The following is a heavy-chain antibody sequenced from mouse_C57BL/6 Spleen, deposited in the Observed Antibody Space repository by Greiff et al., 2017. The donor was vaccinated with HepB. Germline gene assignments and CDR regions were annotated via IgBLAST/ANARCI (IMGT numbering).Heavy chain of an antibody. V-gene: IGHV1-53*01. Sequence: QVQLQQPGTELVKPGASVKLSCKASGYTFTSYWMHWVKQRPGQGLEWIGNINPSNGGTNYNEKFKSKATLTVDKSSSTAYMQRSSLTSEDSAVYYCARWDYGSYYFDYWGQGTTLTVSS. J-gene: IGHJ2*01. D-gene: IGHD1-1*01. CDR1: GYTFTSYW. CDR2: INPSNGGT. CDR3: ARWDYGSYYFDY.